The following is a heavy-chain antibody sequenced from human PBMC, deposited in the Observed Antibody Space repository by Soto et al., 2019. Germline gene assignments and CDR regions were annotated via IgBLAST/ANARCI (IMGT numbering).Heavy chain of an antibody. D-gene: IGHD3-22*01. J-gene: IGHJ4*02. V-gene: IGHV1-69*12. CDR3: VRGPDYEVYFDY. CDR1: GTTFSNFA. CDR2: TILPFGTP. Sequence: QVRLVQSGAEVKKTGSSVKVSCEASGTTFSNFAIGWVRQAPGQGPEWMGGTILPFGTPNYAQKFQGRVTISADESMTTAYMELRGLQSEGTAVYYCVRGPDYEVYFDYWGQGTLVTVSS.